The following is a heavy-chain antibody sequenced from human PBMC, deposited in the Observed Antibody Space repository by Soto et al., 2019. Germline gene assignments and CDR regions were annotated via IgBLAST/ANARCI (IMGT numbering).Heavy chain of an antibody. CDR2: IIPILGIA. CDR3: ARDDLVAGTDY. J-gene: IGHJ4*02. Sequence: QVQLVQSGAEVKKPGSSVKVSCKASGGTFSSYTISWVRQPPGQGLEWMGRIIPILGIANYAQKFQGRVTITADKSTSTAYMELSSLRSEDTAVYYCARDDLVAGTDYWGQGTLVTVSS. V-gene: IGHV1-69*08. D-gene: IGHD6-19*01. CDR1: GGTFSSYT.